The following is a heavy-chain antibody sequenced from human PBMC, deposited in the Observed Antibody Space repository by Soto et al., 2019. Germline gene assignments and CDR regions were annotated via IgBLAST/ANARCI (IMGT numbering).Heavy chain of an antibody. D-gene: IGHD4-17*01. CDR2: ISYDGSNK. V-gene: IGHV3-30*18. J-gene: IGHJ6*02. CDR1: GFTFLSYG. CDR3: AKLTHYRDYAYFYYGMDV. Sequence: PCGSLRLSWVASGFTFLSYGMHFFRHSPCKWLEWAAVISYDGSNKCYADSVRGRFTIGRDNSKNTLYMQMSSLTAEATAVYYRAKLTHYRDYAYFYYGMDVWGHGATVTVS.